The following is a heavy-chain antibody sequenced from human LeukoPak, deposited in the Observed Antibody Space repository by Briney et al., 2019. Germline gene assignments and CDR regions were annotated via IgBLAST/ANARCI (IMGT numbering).Heavy chain of an antibody. CDR2: ISSSSSYI. Sequence: GSLRLSCAASGFTFSSYSMNWVRQAPGKGLEWVSSISSSSSYIYYADSVKGRFTISRDNSKNTLYLQMNSLRAEDTAVYYCAKVYYYDSSGYSYNRYYFDYWGQGTLVTVSS. D-gene: IGHD3-22*01. J-gene: IGHJ4*02. CDR3: AKVYYYDSSGYSYNRYYFDY. V-gene: IGHV3-21*04. CDR1: GFTFSSYS.